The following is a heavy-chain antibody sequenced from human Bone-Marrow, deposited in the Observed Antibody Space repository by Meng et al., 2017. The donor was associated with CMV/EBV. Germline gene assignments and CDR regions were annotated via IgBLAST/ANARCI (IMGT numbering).Heavy chain of an antibody. CDR1: GFTFSSYG. CDR2: IRYDGSNK. Sequence: LSLTCAASGFTFSSYGMHWVRQAPGKWLEWVAFIRYDGSNKYYADSVKGRFTISRDNSKNTLYLQMNSLRAEDTAVYYCAKILFGYDFWSGYQNSNDAFDIWGQGTMVTVSS. V-gene: IGHV3-30*02. J-gene: IGHJ3*02. CDR3: AKILFGYDFWSGYQNSNDAFDI. D-gene: IGHD3-3*01.